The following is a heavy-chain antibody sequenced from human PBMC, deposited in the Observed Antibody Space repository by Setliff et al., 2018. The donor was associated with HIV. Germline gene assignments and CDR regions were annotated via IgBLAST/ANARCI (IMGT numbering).Heavy chain of an antibody. CDR2: IHYSGST. CDR3: ARAHHDFWSGYCPFDY. D-gene: IGHD3-3*01. J-gene: IGHJ4*02. V-gene: IGHV4-31*03. CDR1: GDSISSGSYY. Sequence: ASETLSLTCTVSGDSISSGSYYWSWIRQHPGKGLEWIGYIHYSGSTHYNPSLDSRLTISVDTSQNRFSLKLSSVTAADTAVYFCARAHHDFWSGYCPFDYWGQGTLVTVSS.